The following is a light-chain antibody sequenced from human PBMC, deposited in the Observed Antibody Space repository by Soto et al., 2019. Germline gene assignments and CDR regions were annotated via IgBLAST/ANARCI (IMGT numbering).Light chain of an antibody. CDR2: GNS. CDR1: SSNIGGGYD. Sequence: QSVLTQPPSVSGAPGQRVTISCTGSSSNIGGGYDVHWYQQLPGTAPKLLIYGNSNRPSGVPDRFSGSKSGTSASLAITGLQAEDEADYYCQSYDSSLIGSGVFGTGTKVTVL. J-gene: IGLJ1*01. CDR3: QSYDSSLIGSGV. V-gene: IGLV1-40*01.